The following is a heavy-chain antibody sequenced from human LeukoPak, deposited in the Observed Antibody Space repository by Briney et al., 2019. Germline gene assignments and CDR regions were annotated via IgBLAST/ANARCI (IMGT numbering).Heavy chain of an antibody. CDR3: ARGRYCSGGSCSFDP. CDR2: INHSGST. J-gene: IGHJ5*02. V-gene: IGHV4-34*01. Sequence: SETLSLACAVYGGSFSGYYWSWIRQPPGKGLEWIGEINHSGSTNYNPSLKSRVTISVDTSKNQFSLKLSSVTAADTAVYYCARGRYCSGGSCSFDPWGQGTLVTVSS. CDR1: GGSFSGYY. D-gene: IGHD2-15*01.